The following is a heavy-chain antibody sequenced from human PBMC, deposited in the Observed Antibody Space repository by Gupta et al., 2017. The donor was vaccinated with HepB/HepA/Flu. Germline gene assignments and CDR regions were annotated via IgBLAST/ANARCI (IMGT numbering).Heavy chain of an antibody. Sequence: VTFQASGPVLVTPTEPLTLTCTVSGSSLSKVRMGVSWIRQPPGKALEGLANIFSNDEKSYSTSLKNRLTISKDTSKSQVVLTMTNMDPVDTGTYYWARRRTYYFPLDFWGQGTMVTVSS. V-gene: IGHV2-26*01. CDR1: GSSLSKVRMG. CDR3: ARRRTYYFPLDF. J-gene: IGHJ4*02. D-gene: IGHD3-10*01. CDR2: IFSNDEK.